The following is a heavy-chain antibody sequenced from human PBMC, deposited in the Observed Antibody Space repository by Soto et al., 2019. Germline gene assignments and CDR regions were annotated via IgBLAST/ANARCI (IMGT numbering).Heavy chain of an antibody. J-gene: IGHJ3*01. Sequence: EVLLVESGGGLVKPGGSLRLSCAASGFAFKNARMTWVRQAPGKGLEWVAHIRSNIDGSTTAYAAPVKGRFTISRDESKNTVDLQMNSLITEDTAVYYCTTDWGSGTHYARAFDVWGQGTMVTVSS. D-gene: IGHD3-16*01. V-gene: IGHV3-15*01. CDR1: GFAFKNAR. CDR3: TTDWGSGTHYARAFDV. CDR2: IRSNIDGSTT.